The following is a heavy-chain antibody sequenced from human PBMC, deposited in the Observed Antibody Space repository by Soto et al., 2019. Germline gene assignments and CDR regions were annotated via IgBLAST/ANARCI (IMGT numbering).Heavy chain of an antibody. J-gene: IGHJ4*02. CDR2: ISSSGNT. V-gene: IGHV4-59*01. CDR3: ARAPMVLTRSYFDS. Sequence: SETLSLTCTVSDGSISKFYWSWIRQPPGKGLEWIGYISSSGNTNYNPSLKSRVSISVDTSKNQFSLNLTSVTAADTAVYYCARAPMVLTRSYFDSWGQGTPVTVSS. CDR1: DGSISKFY. D-gene: IGHD3-22*01.